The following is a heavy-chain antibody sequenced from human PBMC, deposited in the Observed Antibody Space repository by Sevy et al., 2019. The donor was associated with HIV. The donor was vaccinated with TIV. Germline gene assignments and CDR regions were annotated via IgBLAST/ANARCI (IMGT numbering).Heavy chain of an antibody. V-gene: IGHV3-73*01. D-gene: IGHD3-22*01. CDR1: GFTFSGSA. CDR3: TRLGYYDSSGYYNY. CDR2: IRSKASSYAT. Sequence: GGSLRLSCAASGFTFSGSAMHWVRQASGKGLEWVGRIRSKASSYATAYAASVKGRFTISRDDSKNTAYLQMNSLKTEDTAVYYCTRLGYYDSSGYYNYWGQGTLVTVSS. J-gene: IGHJ4*02.